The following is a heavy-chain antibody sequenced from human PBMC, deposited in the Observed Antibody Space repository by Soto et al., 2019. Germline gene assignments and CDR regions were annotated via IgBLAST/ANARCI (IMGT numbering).Heavy chain of an antibody. CDR3: ARGGVSTRTFDY. D-gene: IGHD3-3*01. CDR1: GYNFAVYC. Sequence: ESLKISYKGSGYNFAVYCIAWVLQMPGKGLELMGIIYPSDSDTRYRPSFQGQVTISADKSISSAYLQWSSLRASDTALYCCARGGVSTRTFDYWGQGTPGTLSS. CDR2: IYPSDSDT. J-gene: IGHJ4*02. V-gene: IGHV5-51*01.